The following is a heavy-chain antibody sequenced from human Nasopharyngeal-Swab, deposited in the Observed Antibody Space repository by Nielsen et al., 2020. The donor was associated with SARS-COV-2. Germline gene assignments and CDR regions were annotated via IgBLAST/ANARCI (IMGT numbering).Heavy chain of an antibody. V-gene: IGHV3-7*01. CDR3: AREAATRPTNWFDP. J-gene: IGHJ5*02. Sequence: VRQAPGKGLEWMANIKQDGSEKYYVDSVKGRFTISRDNAKNSLYLQMNSLRAEDTAVYYCAREAATRPTNWFDPWGQGTLVTVSS. D-gene: IGHD2-15*01. CDR2: IKQDGSEK.